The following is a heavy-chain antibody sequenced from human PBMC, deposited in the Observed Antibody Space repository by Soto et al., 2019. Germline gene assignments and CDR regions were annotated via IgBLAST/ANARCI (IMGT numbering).Heavy chain of an antibody. V-gene: IGHV1-69*13. CDR2: IIPFFKAT. CDR1: GGTFSSHA. D-gene: IGHD3-16*01. CDR3: ARDVPLNYYDGTFSYYAMDV. Sequence: SVKVSCKASGGTFSSHAISWVRQAPGQGLEWMGGIIPFFKATNYAQKLQGRVTITADDSTSTAYMDLYSLRSEDTAVYYCARDVPLNYYDGTFSYYAMDVRGQGTTVTVSS. J-gene: IGHJ6*02.